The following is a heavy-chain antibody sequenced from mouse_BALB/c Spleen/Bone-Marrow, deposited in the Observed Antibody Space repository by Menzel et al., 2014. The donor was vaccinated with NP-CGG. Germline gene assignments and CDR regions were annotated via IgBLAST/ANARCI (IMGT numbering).Heavy chain of an antibody. CDR3: ARGNGYHFDY. CDR1: GDSITSSY. Sequence: EVKLVESGPSLVKPSQTLSLPCSVTGDSITSSYWNWIRKFPGNKLEYMGYISYSGNAYYNPSLKSRISLTRDTSKNRYYLQLNSVTTEDTATYFCARGNGYHFDYWGQGTTLTVSS. D-gene: IGHD1-2*01. V-gene: IGHV3-8*02. CDR2: ISYSGNA. J-gene: IGHJ2*01.